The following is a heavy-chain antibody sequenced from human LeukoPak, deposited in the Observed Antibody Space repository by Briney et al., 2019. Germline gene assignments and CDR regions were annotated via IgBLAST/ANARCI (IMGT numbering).Heavy chain of an antibody. CDR3: AKLHDYGDYYFDY. Sequence: GGSLRLSCAASGFTFSSYAMSWVRQAPGKGLGWVSAMSGSGGSTYYADSVKGRFTISRDNSKNTLYLQMNSLSAEDTAVYYCAKLHDYGDYYFDYWGQGTLVTVSS. V-gene: IGHV3-23*01. CDR1: GFTFSSYA. J-gene: IGHJ4*02. D-gene: IGHD4-17*01. CDR2: MSGSGGST.